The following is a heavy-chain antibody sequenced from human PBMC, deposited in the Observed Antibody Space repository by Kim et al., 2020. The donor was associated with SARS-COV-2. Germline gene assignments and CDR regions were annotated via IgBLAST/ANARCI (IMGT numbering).Heavy chain of an antibody. Sequence: SETLSLTCTVSGGSISKSIYYWDWIRQSPGKGLEWIGSIFESGLTHYNPSLRSRVTMSVDTSKNQFSLDLTSVTATDTAVYYCVSRRGAYVWGNYPIHDWRQRTLVSVSA. CDR1: GGSISKSIYY. D-gene: IGHD3-16*02. CDR3: VSRRGAYVWGNYPIHD. CDR2: IFESGLT. V-gene: IGHV4-39*01. J-gene: IGHJ4*02.